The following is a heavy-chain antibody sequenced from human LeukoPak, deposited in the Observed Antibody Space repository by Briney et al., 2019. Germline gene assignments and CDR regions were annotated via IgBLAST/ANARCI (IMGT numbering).Heavy chain of an antibody. CDR1: GGSISSGGHS. CDR3: ARQLTQGWFDP. CDR2: IYHSGST. J-gene: IGHJ5*02. Sequence: SETLSLTCAVSGGSISSGGHSWSWIRQPPGKGLEWTGYIYHSGSTYYNPSLKSRVTISVDRSKNQFSLKLTSVTAADTAVYYCARQLTQGWFDPWGQGTLVTVSS. D-gene: IGHD2-2*01. V-gene: IGHV4-30-2*01.